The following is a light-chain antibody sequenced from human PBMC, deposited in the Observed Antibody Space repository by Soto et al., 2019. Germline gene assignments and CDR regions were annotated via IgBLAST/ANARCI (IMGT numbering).Light chain of an antibody. V-gene: IGKV3-20*01. Sequence: EIVLTQSPGTLSLSPGERATLSCRASQSVSSSYLGWYQQKPGQPPRLLIYAASSRATGIPDRFSGSGSGTDFTLIISRLEPEDFAVYYCQQYGSLPRPFGGGTKVEIK. J-gene: IGKJ4*01. CDR3: QQYGSLPRP. CDR1: QSVSSSY. CDR2: AAS.